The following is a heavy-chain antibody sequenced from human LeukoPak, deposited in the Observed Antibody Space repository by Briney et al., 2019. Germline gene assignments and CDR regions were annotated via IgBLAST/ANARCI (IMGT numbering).Heavy chain of an antibody. CDR1: GGSISSSSYY. Sequence: SETLSLTCTVSGGSISSSSYYWGWIRQPPGKGLEWIGSIYYSGSTYYNPSLKSRVTISVDTSKNQFSLKLSSVTAADTAVYYCARGNYYDSNTYYRAFDIWGQGTMVTVSS. J-gene: IGHJ3*02. CDR3: ARGNYYDSNTYYRAFDI. D-gene: IGHD3-22*01. CDR2: IYYSGST. V-gene: IGHV4-39*07.